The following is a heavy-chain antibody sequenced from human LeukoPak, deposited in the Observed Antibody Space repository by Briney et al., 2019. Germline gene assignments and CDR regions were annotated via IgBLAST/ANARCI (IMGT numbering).Heavy chain of an antibody. Sequence: PSETRSLTCNVSGGSINGGSYYWGWIRQTPGKGLEWIGSIYYSGSAYFNPSLKSRVTMSVDTSKNQFSLKLSSVTVADTAVYFCARIENTYGRKFDYWGQGILVTVSS. CDR1: GGSINGGSYY. CDR2: IYYSGSA. D-gene: IGHD5-18*01. CDR3: ARIENTYGRKFDY. V-gene: IGHV4-39*01. J-gene: IGHJ4*02.